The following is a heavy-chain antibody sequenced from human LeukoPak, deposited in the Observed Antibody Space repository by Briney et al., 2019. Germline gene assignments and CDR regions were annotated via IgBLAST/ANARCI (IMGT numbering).Heavy chain of an antibody. V-gene: IGHV3-23*01. CDR2: NSGSGGST. CDR1: VFTFSGYA. D-gene: IGHD6-19*01. CDR3: AKTSSGWYDFDS. J-gene: IGHJ4*02. Sequence: GGSLRLSCAASVFTFSGYAMSWVRQAPGKGLECVSVNSGSGGSTYYSDSVKGRFTISRDNSKNTLYLQMNSLRAEDTAVYYCAKTSSGWYDFDSWGQGTLVTVSS.